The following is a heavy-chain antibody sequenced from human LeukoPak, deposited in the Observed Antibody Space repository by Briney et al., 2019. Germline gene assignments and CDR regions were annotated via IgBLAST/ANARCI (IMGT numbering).Heavy chain of an antibody. J-gene: IGHJ4*02. CDR2: ISDYNGNT. Sequence: GASVKVSCKASGYTFTSYGISWVRQAPGQGLEWMGWISDYNGNTNYAQKLQGRVTMTTDTSTITAYMELRRLRSDDTAVYYCARVHTAMAIAPFDYWGQGTLVTVSS. CDR1: GYTFTSYG. CDR3: ARVHTAMAIAPFDY. D-gene: IGHD5-18*01. V-gene: IGHV1-18*01.